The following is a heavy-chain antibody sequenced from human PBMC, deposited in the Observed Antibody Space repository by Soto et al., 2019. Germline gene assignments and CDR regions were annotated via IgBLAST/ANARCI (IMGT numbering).Heavy chain of an antibody. V-gene: IGHV1-8*01. D-gene: IGHD5-18*01. CDR3: ARERSYGLDY. CDR2: MNPNSGNT. J-gene: IGHJ4*02. CDR1: GYTFTSYD. Sequence: QVQLVQSGAEVKKPGASVKVSCKASGYTFTSYDINWVRQATGQGLEWMGWMNPNSGNTVYAQKFQGRVTMTMNTSISTAYMDLSSLRAEATAVYYCARERSYGLDYWGQGTLVTVSS.